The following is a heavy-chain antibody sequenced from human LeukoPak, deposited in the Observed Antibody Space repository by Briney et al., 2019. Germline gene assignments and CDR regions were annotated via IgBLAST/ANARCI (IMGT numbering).Heavy chain of an antibody. CDR1: GYTFTSYG. CDR2: MNPNSGNT. V-gene: IGHV1-8*03. CDR3: ATWATGDFQH. J-gene: IGHJ1*01. D-gene: IGHD5-24*01. Sequence: ASVKVSCKASGYTFTSYGISWVRQAPGQGLEWMGWMNPNSGNTGYAQKFQGRVTITRNTSISTAYMELSSLRSEDTAVYYCATWATGDFQHWGQGTLVTVSS.